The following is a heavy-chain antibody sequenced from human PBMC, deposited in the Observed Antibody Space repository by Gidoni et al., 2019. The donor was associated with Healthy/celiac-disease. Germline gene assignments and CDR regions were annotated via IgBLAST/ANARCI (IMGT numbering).Heavy chain of an antibody. D-gene: IGHD2-2*02. Sequence: QVPLVQSGAEVKKPGASVKVSCKASGYTFTGYYLHWVRQAPGQGLEWMGWINPNSGGTNYAQKFQGRVTMTRDTSISTAYMELSRLRSDDTAVYYCARAAYCSSTSCYKEGWFDPWGQGTLVTVSS. V-gene: IGHV1-2*02. J-gene: IGHJ5*02. CDR1: GYTFTGYY. CDR3: ARAAYCSSTSCYKEGWFDP. CDR2: INPNSGGT.